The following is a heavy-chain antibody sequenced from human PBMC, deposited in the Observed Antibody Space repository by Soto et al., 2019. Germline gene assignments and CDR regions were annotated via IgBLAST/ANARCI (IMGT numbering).Heavy chain of an antibody. CDR3: ARDTYGVYLGYFYYGLDV. V-gene: IGHV3-7*01. D-gene: IGHD4-17*01. J-gene: IGHJ6*02. CDR1: GFSFRGYW. Sequence: QLVESGGGLVQPGGSLRLSCAASGFSFRGYWMSWVRQAPGKGLEWVANIKEDGSQKFFVGSVRGRFTISRDNGKDSLYLLMTSLRVEDTAVYYCARDTYGVYLGYFYYGLDVWGQGTTVTVSS. CDR2: IKEDGSQK.